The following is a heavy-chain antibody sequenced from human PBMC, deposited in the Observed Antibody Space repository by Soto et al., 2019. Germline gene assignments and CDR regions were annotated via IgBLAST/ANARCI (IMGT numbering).Heavy chain of an antibody. CDR3: ARVAVAGPPYFDY. V-gene: IGHV4-31*03. J-gene: IGHJ4*02. D-gene: IGHD6-19*01. CDR1: GGSISSGGYY. CDR2: IYYSGST. Sequence: SETLSLTCTVSGGSISSGGYYWSWIRQHPGKGLEWIGYIYYSGSTYYNPSLKSRVTISVDTSKNQFSLKLSSVTAADTAVYYCARVAVAGPPYFDYWGQGTLVTVSS.